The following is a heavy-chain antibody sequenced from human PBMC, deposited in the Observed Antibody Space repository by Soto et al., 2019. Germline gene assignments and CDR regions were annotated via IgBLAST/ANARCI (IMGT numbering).Heavy chain of an antibody. CDR2: IWYDGSNK. J-gene: IGHJ6*02. CDR3: ARWDYDYIWGSYRYREFDV. CDR1: GFTFSSYG. D-gene: IGHD3-16*02. V-gene: IGHV3-33*01. Sequence: SGFTFSSYGMHWVRQAPGKGLEWVAVIWYDGSNKYYADSVKGRFTISRDNSKNTLYLQMNSLRAEDTAVYYCARWDYDYIWGSYRYREFDVWGQGTTVTVSS.